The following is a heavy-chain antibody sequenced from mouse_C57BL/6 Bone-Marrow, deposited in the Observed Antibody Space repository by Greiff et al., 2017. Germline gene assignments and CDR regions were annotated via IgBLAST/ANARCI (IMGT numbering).Heavy chain of an antibody. J-gene: IGHJ2*01. Sequence: VQLQQSGAELVRPGASVKLSCTASGFNIKDDYMHWVKQRPEQGLEWIGWIDPENGDTEYASKFQGKATITADTSSNTAYLQLSSLTSEDTAVYYCTGIRDYFDYWGQGTTLTVSS. D-gene: IGHD2-4*01. V-gene: IGHV14-4*01. CDR1: GFNIKDDY. CDR3: TGIRDYFDY. CDR2: IDPENGDT.